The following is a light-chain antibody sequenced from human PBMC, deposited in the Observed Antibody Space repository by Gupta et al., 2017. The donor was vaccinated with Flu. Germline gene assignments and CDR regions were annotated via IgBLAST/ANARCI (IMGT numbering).Light chain of an antibody. CDR3: QQGSRSPRT. Sequence: TLSLSPGERATISCRASESVESNKVSWYQQKPGQAPSPLMLSASSRAAGIPDRFSGSGSGTDFTLTISRLEPEDFAVYYCQQGSRSPRTFGQGTKLEIK. V-gene: IGKV3-20*01. J-gene: IGKJ2*02. CDR2: SAS. CDR1: ESVESNK.